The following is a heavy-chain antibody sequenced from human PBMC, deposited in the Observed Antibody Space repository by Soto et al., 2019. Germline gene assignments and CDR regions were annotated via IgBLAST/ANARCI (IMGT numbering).Heavy chain of an antibody. V-gene: IGHV1-18*01. CDR2: ISAYNGNT. Sequence: GASVKVSCKASGYTFTSYGISWVRQAPGQGLEWMGWISAYNGNTNYAQKLQGRVTMTTDTSTSTAYMELRSLRSDDTAVYYCARAPDTYYDFWSRNWFDPWGQGTLVTVSS. CDR3: ARAPDTYYDFWSRNWFDP. D-gene: IGHD3-3*01. CDR1: GYTFTSYG. J-gene: IGHJ5*02.